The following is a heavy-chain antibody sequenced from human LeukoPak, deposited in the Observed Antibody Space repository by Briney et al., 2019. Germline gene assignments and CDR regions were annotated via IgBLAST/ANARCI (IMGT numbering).Heavy chain of an antibody. CDR3: ARGFASGWYSRYDP. V-gene: IGHV4-61*01. D-gene: IGHD6-19*01. CDR2: VYHTGST. Sequence: SETLSLTCTVSGDPVSRGSYYWSWIPQPPGRELEWNGYVYHTGSTNYNPSLKSRVTISVDTSKNEFSLKMTSVTAADTAVYYCARGFASGWYSRYDPWGQGTLVTVSS. CDR1: GDPVSRGSYY. J-gene: IGHJ5*02.